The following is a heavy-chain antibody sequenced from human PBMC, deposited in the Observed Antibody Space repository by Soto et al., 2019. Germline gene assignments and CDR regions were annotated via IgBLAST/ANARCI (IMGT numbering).Heavy chain of an antibody. CDR2: IYYSGSS. Sequence: SETLALSCTVSGGCISSGDYYGGCIRKHPWKGLESIGYIYYSGSSYYNPSLKSRVTISVDTSKNQFSLKLSSVTAADTAVYYCARDAYRSATSCSTHHGSWFDPSGQGTLVTVPS. CDR3: ARDAYRSATSCSTHHGSWFDP. CDR1: GGCISSGDYY. D-gene: IGHD2-2*02. J-gene: IGHJ5*02. V-gene: IGHV4-31*03.